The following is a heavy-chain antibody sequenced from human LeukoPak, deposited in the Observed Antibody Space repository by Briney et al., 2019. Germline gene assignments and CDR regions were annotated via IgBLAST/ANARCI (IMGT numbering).Heavy chain of an antibody. V-gene: IGHV1-2*04. Sequence: ASVKVSCKASGYTFTGYYMHWVRQAPGQGLEWMGWINPNSGGTNYAQKFQGWVTMTRDTSISTAYMELSRLRSDVTAVYYCARAPGYSSGWTTYYFDYWGQGTLVTVSS. CDR2: INPNSGGT. CDR1: GYTFTGYY. J-gene: IGHJ4*02. D-gene: IGHD6-19*01. CDR3: ARAPGYSSGWTTYYFDY.